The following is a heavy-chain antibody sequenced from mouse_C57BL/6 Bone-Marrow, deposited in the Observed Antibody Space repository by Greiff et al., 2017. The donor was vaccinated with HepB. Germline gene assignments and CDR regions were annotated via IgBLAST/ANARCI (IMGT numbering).Heavy chain of an antibody. CDR3: ARDYYGSSYEYFDV. V-gene: IGHV1-69*01. D-gene: IGHD1-1*01. CDR2: IDPSDSYT. CDR1: GYTFTSYW. J-gene: IGHJ1*03. Sequence: QVQLQQPGAELVMPGASVKLSCKASGYTFTSYWMHWVKQRPGQGLEWIGEIDPSDSYTNYNQKFKGKSTLTVDKSSSTAYMQLSSLTSDDSAVYYCARDYYGSSYEYFDVWGTGTTVTVSS.